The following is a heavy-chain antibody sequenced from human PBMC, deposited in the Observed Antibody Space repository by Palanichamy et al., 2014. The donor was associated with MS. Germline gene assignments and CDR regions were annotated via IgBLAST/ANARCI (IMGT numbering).Heavy chain of an antibody. D-gene: IGHD1-26*01. V-gene: IGHV3-48*01. CDR3: ARDPTIVGAAGYFDC. J-gene: IGHJ4*02. Sequence: QLVGGLGEGVGTGLGGPVRLSCAASGFIFSSYSMNWVRQAPGKGLEWISYISGSSSTIYYADSVKGRFTISRDNGKNSLYLQMNSLRGEDTAVYYCARDPTIVGAAGYFDCWGQGSLVTVSS. CDR2: ISGSSSTI. CDR1: GFIFSSYS.